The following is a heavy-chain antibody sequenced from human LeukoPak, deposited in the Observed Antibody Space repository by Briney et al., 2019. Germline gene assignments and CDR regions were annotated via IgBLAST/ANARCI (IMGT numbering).Heavy chain of an antibody. CDR2: IIPIFGTA. CDR1: GGTFSSYA. J-gene: IGHJ4*02. Sequence: ASVKVSCKASGGTFSSYAISWVRQAPGQGLEWMGGIIPIFGTANYAQKFQGRVTITADESTSTAYMELSSLRSEDTAVYYCVRDRPITIAVAGTGYFDYWGQGTLVTVSS. V-gene: IGHV1-69*13. D-gene: IGHD6-19*01. CDR3: VRDRPITIAVAGTGYFDY.